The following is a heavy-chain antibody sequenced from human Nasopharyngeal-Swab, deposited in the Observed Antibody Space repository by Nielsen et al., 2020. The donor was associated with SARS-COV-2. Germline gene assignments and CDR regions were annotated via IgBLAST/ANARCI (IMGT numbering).Heavy chain of an antibody. Sequence: SLKISCTASGFTFDHYAMNWVRQAPGKGLEWVSDINWNSGSPGYADSVKGRFTISRDNAKNTLYLQMNSLRPEDTALYYCAKDMGNYYGSTRMDVWGQGTTVTVSS. V-gene: IGHV3-9*01. CDR3: AKDMGNYYGSTRMDV. CDR2: INWNSGSP. CDR1: GFTFDHYA. J-gene: IGHJ6*02. D-gene: IGHD3-10*01.